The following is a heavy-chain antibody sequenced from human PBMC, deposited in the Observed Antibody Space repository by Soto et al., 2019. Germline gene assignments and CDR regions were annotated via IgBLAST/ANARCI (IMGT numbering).Heavy chain of an antibody. CDR1: GDSVSSNSAA. CDR3: AREEWELLYYYYGMDV. D-gene: IGHD1-26*01. J-gene: IGHJ6*02. V-gene: IGHV6-1*01. Sequence: SQTLSLTCAXSGDSVSSNSAAWNWIRQSPSRGLEWLGRTYYRSKWYNDYAVSVKSRITINPDTSKNQFSLQLNSVTPEDTAVYYCAREEWELLYYYYGMDVWGQGTTVTVSS. CDR2: TYYRSKWYN.